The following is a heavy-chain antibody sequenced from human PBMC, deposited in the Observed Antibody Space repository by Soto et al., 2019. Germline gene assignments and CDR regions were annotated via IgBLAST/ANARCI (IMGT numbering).Heavy chain of an antibody. V-gene: IGHV3-30-3*01. CDR2: ISYDGSNK. CDR3: ERDPGYCSGGSCYPYGMDV. CDR1: GFTFSSYA. Sequence: GGSLRLSCAASGFTFSSYAMHWVRQAPGKGLEWVAVISYDGSNKYYADSVKGRFTISRDNSKNTLYLQMNSLRAEDTAVYYCERDPGYCSGGSCYPYGMDVWGQGTTVTVSS. J-gene: IGHJ6*02. D-gene: IGHD2-15*01.